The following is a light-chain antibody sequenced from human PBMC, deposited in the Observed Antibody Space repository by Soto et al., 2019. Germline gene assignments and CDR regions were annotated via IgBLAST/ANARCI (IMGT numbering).Light chain of an antibody. CDR3: QQYNKWPT. V-gene: IGKV3-15*01. CDR1: QSVSSR. CDR2: DAS. Sequence: EIVMTQSPATLSVSPGERATLSCRASQSVSSRLAWYQQKPGQAPRLLIHDASTRATGIPARFSGSGSGTEFTLTISSLQSADFAVYYCQQYNKWPTFGQGTKVEIK. J-gene: IGKJ1*01.